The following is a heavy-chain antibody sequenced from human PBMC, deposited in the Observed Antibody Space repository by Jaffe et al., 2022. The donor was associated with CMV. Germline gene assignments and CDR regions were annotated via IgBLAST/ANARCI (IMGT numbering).Heavy chain of an antibody. J-gene: IGHJ6*03. Sequence: QVQLQQWGAGLLKPSETLSLTCAVYGGSFSGYYWSWIRQPPGKGLEWIGEINHSGSTNYNPSLKSRVTISVDTSKNQFSLKLSSVTAADTAVYYCARVSPFIRPAYYYYYYMDVWGKGTTVTVSS. V-gene: IGHV4-34*01. CDR3: ARVSPFIRPAYYYYYYMDV. D-gene: IGHD3-16*02. CDR2: INHSGST. CDR1: GGSFSGYY.